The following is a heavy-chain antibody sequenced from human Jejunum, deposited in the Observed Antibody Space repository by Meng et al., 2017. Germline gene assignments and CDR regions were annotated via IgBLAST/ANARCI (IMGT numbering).Heavy chain of an antibody. J-gene: IGHJ4*02. CDR3: AKVETTTRRFDS. D-gene: IGHD1-26*01. CDR2: IKSDGSSP. Sequence: VQLVQSGGVLFQPGGSLSLACAASGFTFSNYWMHWVRQTPGKGLMWVSRIKSDGSSPNYVDSVKGRFTISRDNAKNTLYLQMSSLRAEDTALYYCAKVETTTRRFDSWGQGTLVTVSS. V-gene: IGHV3-74*01. CDR1: GFTFSNYW.